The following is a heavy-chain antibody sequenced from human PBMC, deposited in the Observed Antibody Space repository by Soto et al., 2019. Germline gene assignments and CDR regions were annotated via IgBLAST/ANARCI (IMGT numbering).Heavy chain of an antibody. V-gene: IGHV1-69*13. CDR2: IIPIFGTA. CDR3: ATRKTGTGWFDP. CDR1: GGTFSSYA. J-gene: IGHJ5*02. D-gene: IGHD1-7*01. Sequence: SVKVSCKASGGTFSSYAISWVRQAPGQGLEWMGGIIPIFGTANYAQKFQGRVTITADESTSTAYMELSSLRSEDTAVYYCATRKTGTGWFDPWGQGTLVTVSS.